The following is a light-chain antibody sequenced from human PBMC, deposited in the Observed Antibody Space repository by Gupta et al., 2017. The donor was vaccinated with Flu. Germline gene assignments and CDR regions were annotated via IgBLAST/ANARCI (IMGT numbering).Light chain of an antibody. J-gene: IGKJ1*01. CDR2: KAS. CDR1: QSISIW. CDR3: QQYHTYRT. V-gene: IGKV1-5*03. Sequence: DIQMTQSPSILSASVGARVTITCRASQSISIWLAWYQQKPGKAPNLLIYKASDLVSGVPSRFSGGGSGTEFTLNINGLQPDDFATYYCQQYHTYRTFGQGTKVEIK.